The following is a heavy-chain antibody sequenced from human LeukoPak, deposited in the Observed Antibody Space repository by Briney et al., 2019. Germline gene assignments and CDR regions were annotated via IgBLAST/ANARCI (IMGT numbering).Heavy chain of an antibody. CDR3: ARMGDYDFWSGYYDD. D-gene: IGHD3-3*01. V-gene: IGHV1-2*02. Sequence: ASVKVSCKASGYTFTGYYMHWVRQAPGQGLEWMGWINPNSGGTNYAQKFQGRVTMTRDTSISTAYMELGRLRSDDTAVYYCARMGDYDFWSGYYDDWGQGTLVTVSS. CDR1: GYTFTGYY. CDR2: INPNSGGT. J-gene: IGHJ4*02.